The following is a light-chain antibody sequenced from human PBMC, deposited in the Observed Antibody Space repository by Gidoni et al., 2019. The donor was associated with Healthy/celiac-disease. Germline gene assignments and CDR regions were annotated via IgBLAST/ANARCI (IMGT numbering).Light chain of an antibody. CDR1: QDISNY. CDR3: QQYDNLPPYT. J-gene: IGKJ2*01. V-gene: IGKV1-33*01. Sequence: DIQMTQSPSSLSASVGDRVTITCQASQDISNYLNWYQQKPGKAPKLLIYDASNLETGVPSRFSGSGSGTDFTFTISSLQPEDIATYYCQQYDNLPPYTVXHXTKLEIK. CDR2: DAS.